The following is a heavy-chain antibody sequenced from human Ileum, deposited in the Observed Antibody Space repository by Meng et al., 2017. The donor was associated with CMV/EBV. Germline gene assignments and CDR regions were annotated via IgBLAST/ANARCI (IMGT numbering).Heavy chain of an antibody. Sequence: TLSLTCTVSCPGYDWVWIRQFPGKGLEWIGYISYAGTTYYAPSLKSRVSISLDTSKTHFSLEVNSVTATDTAVYYCARGIDRIAIDYWAQGTLVTVSS. CDR3: ARGIDRIAIDY. CDR1: CPGYD. D-gene: IGHD6-13*01. CDR2: ISYAGTT. V-gene: IGHV4-31*03. J-gene: IGHJ4*02.